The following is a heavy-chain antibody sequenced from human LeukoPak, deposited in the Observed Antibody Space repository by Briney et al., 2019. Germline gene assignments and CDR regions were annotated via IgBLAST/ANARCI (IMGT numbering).Heavy chain of an antibody. J-gene: IGHJ4*02. D-gene: IGHD3-3*01. CDR3: ARVSFSDRGTYFWSGYFDY. Sequence: GGSLRLSCAASGFTFSTYAMHWVRQAPGKGLEWVAVISYDGSNKYYADSVKGRFTISRDNSKNTLYLQMNSLRAEDTAVYYCARVSFSDRGTYFWSGYFDYWGQGTLVTVSS. V-gene: IGHV3-30-3*01. CDR2: ISYDGSNK. CDR1: GFTFSTYA.